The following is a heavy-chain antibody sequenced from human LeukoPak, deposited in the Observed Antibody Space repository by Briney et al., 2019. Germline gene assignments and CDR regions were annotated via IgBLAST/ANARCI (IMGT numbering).Heavy chain of an antibody. V-gene: IGHV4-34*01. J-gene: IGHJ4*02. Sequence: SETLSLTCAVYGGSFSGYYWSWIRQLPGKGLEWIGEINHSGSTNYNPSLKSRVTISVDTSKNQFSLKLSSVTAADTAVYYCASWYYYGSGSYSANFDYWGQGTLVTVSS. CDR3: ASWYYYGSGSYSANFDY. CDR1: GGSFSGYY. D-gene: IGHD3-10*01. CDR2: INHSGST.